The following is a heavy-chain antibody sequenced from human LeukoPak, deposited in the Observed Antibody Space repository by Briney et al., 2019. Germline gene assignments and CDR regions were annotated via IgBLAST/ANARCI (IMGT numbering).Heavy chain of an antibody. J-gene: IGHJ4*02. CDR1: GYTFISYD. V-gene: IGHV1-8*03. D-gene: IGHD3-22*01. CDR3: AIEGDFNYYDSSGYFGY. CDR2: MNPNSGNT. Sequence: ASAKVSCKASGYTFISYDINWVRQATGQGLGWMGWMNPNSGNTGHAKTFQGRVSITRNTSISTAYMELSSLRSEDTAVYYCAIEGDFNYYDSSGYFGYWGQGTLVTVSS.